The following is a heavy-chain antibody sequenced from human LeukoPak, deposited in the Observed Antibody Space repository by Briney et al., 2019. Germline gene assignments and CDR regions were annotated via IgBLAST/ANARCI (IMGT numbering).Heavy chain of an antibody. D-gene: IGHD5-24*01. CDR3: ARGAVEMATPNHWYFDL. Sequence: PSETLSLTCTVSGGSISTYYWSWIRQPPGKGLEWIGYIYHSGITNYNPSLKSRVTISEDTSKNQFSLELNSVTAADTAVYYCARGAVEMATPNHWYFDLWGRGTLVTVSS. CDR2: IYHSGIT. V-gene: IGHV4-59*01. CDR1: GGSISTYY. J-gene: IGHJ2*01.